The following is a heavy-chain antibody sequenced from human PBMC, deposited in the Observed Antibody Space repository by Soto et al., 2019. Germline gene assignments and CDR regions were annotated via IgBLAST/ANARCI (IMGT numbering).Heavy chain of an antibody. J-gene: IGHJ4*02. CDR1: GFSFDDYG. Sequence: VQLVESGGGLVQPGGSRRLSCAVSGFSFDDYGMHWVRQVPGKWLEWVSGITWDSGDTGYADSVKGRFTISRDTSNNSLNMQMNSLNSEGTALYAGAKYTEQRSSVAEGHLDYWGQGTLVTVSS. CDR2: ITWDSGDT. D-gene: IGHD5-18*01. V-gene: IGHV3-9*01. CDR3: AKYTEQRSSVAEGHLDY.